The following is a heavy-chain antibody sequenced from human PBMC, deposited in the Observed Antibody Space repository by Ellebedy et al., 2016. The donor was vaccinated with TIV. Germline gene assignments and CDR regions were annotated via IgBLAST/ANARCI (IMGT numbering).Heavy chain of an antibody. CDR2: ISGSGGST. CDR1: GFTFSSYA. D-gene: IGHD3-22*01. Sequence: PGGSLRFSCAASGFTFSSYAMSWVRQAPGKGLEWVSAISGSGGSTYYADSVKGRFTISRDNSKNTLFLQMNSLRAEDTAVYYCARDRDSYDNSGYLGYWGQGTLVSVSS. J-gene: IGHJ4*02. CDR3: ARDRDSYDNSGYLGY. V-gene: IGHV3-23*01.